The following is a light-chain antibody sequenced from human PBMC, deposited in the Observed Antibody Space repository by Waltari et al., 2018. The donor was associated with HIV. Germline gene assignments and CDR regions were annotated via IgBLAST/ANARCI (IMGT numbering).Light chain of an antibody. CDR1: SSNIGNTY. CDR3: GTWDNSLSAGV. J-gene: IGLJ3*02. Sequence: QSVLTQPPSVSAAPGQKVTISCPGSSSNIGNTYLSWYQQLPGTAPKLLIYDNNKRPSGIPDRFSGSTSGTSGTLGITGLQTGDEADYYCGTWDNSLSAGVFGGGTKLTVL. CDR2: DNN. V-gene: IGLV1-51*01.